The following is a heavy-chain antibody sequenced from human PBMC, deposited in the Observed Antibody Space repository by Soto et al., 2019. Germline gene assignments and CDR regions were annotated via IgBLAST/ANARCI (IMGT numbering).Heavy chain of an antibody. CDR1: GFTFSSYD. CDR2: IGTAGDT. J-gene: IGHJ4*02. CDR3: ARGKDYSDFDY. Sequence: GGSLRLSCAASGFTFSSYDMHWVRQATGKGLEWVSAIGTAGDTYYPGSVKGRFTISRENAKNSLYLQMNSLRAGDTAVYYCARGKDYSDFDYWGQGTLVTVSS. V-gene: IGHV3-13*01. D-gene: IGHD2-21*01.